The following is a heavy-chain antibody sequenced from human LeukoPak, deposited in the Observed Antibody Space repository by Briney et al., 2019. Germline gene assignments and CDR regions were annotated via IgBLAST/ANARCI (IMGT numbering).Heavy chain of an antibody. D-gene: IGHD2-15*01. CDR1: GFTFSSYA. Sequence: GGSLRLSCAASGFTFSSYAMHWVRQAPGKGLEWVSYISSKSDDIQYADSVKGRFTISRDNAKDSVYLQMNSLRAEDTAVYYCARDGGWREDYWGQGTLVTVSS. CDR3: ARDGGWREDY. V-gene: IGHV3-48*01. CDR2: ISSKSDDI. J-gene: IGHJ4*02.